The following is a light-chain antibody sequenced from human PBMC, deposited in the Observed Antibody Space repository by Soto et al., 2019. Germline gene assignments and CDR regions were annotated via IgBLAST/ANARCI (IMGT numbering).Light chain of an antibody. V-gene: IGLV2-14*03. Sequence: QSVLTQPASVSGTSGQSITISCTGTSSDVGYYNYVSWYQQHPGKAPKLMIYDVRNRPSGVSNRFSGSKSGNTASLTISGLQAEDEADYYCSSYTSSSTYVFGTGTKVTVL. CDR2: DVR. CDR3: SSYTSSSTYV. J-gene: IGLJ1*01. CDR1: SSDVGYYNY.